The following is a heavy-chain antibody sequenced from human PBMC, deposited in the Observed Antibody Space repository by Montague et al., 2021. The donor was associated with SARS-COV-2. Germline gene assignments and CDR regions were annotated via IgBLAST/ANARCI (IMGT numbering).Heavy chain of an antibody. Sequence: SETLSLTCTVSAGSFICHYWSWIRQPPGKAVSLIGYVYYTGSTKYNPTCKSRVTMSVDTPKNRFSLSLRSPTAADTAVYYCARAQNTCFIANCVNYFDIWGLGALVTVSS. D-gene: IGHD1-1*01. CDR1: AGSFICHY. CDR2: VYYTGST. CDR3: ARAQNTCFIANCVNYFDI. J-gene: IGHJ4*02. V-gene: IGHV4-59*11.